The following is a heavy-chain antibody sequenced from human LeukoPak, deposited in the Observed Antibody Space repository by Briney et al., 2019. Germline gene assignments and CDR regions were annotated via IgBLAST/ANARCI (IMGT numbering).Heavy chain of an antibody. CDR2: IWYDGSNK. CDR3: ARDGSSWYEGYYFDY. J-gene: IGHJ4*02. CDR1: GFTFSSYG. D-gene: IGHD6-13*01. V-gene: IGHV3-33*01. Sequence: PGGSLRLSCAASGFTFSSYGMHWVRQAPGKGLEGVAVIWYDGSNKYYADSVKVRFTISRDNSKNPRYLQMNSLRAEDTAVYYCARDGSSWYEGYYFDYWGQGTLVTVSS.